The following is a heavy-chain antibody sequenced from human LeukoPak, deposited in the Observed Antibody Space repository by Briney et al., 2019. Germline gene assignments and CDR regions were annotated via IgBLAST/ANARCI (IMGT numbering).Heavy chain of an antibody. J-gene: IGHJ6*03. CDR2: IYTSGST. CDR1: GGSISNYY. CDR3: AGKGDIVVVPAAILARVDYYYYYMDV. Sequence: SETLSLTCTVSGGSISNYYWSWIRQPAGKGLEWIGRIYTSGSTNYNPSLKGRVTMSVDTSKNQFSLKLSSVTAADTAVYYCAGKGDIVVVPAAILARVDYYYYYMDVWGKGTTVTVSS. V-gene: IGHV4-4*07. D-gene: IGHD2-2*01.